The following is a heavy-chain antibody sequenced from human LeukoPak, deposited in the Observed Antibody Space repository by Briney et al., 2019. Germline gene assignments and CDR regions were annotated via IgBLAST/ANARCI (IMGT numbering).Heavy chain of an antibody. CDR2: ISGGSTST. D-gene: IGHD3-3*02. CDR1: GFTFNRYS. CDR3: ARNTPSLSTNGMDV. J-gene: IGHJ6*02. V-gene: IGHV3-21*01. Sequence: GGSLRLSCAVSGFTFNRYSMNWVRQAPGKGLEWVSVISGGSTSTFYADSVKGRFTISRDDAKNSLYLQMDSLRAEDTAVYYCARNTPSLSTNGMDVWGQGTTVTVSS.